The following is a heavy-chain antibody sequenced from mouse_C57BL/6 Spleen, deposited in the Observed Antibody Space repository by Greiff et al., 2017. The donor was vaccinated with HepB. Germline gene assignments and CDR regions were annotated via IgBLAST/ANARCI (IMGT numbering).Heavy chain of an antibody. D-gene: IGHD2-4*01. J-gene: IGHJ1*03. Sequence: QVQLQQSGAELARPGASVKLSCKASGYTFTSYGISWVKQRTGQGLEWIGEIYPRSGNTYYNEKFKGKATLTADKSSSTAYMELRSLTSEDSAVYFCARRDDYGYWYFDVWGTGTTVTVSS. CDR1: GYTFTSYG. CDR3: ARRDDYGYWYFDV. CDR2: IYPRSGNT. V-gene: IGHV1-81*01.